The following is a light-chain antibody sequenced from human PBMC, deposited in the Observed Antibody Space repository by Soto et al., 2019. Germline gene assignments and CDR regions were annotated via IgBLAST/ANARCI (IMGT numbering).Light chain of an antibody. J-gene: IGLJ2*01. CDR3: AAWDDSLNGPV. CDR2: TNN. Sequence: QSVLTQPPSASGTPGQRVTISCSGSSSNIGSNIVNWYQQLPGTAPKLLIYTNNRRPSGVPDRFSGFKSGTSASLAISGLQSEDEADYYCAAWDDSLNGPVFGGGTKLTVL. V-gene: IGLV1-44*01. CDR1: SSNIGSNI.